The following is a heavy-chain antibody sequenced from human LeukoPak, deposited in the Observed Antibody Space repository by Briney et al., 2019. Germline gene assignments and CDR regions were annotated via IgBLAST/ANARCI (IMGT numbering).Heavy chain of an antibody. D-gene: IGHD3-22*01. J-gene: IGHJ3*02. V-gene: IGHV4-61*01. CDR2: IYNSGGT. Sequence: SETLSLTCTVSGGSVSSGSYYWSWIRQPPGTGLEWIGYIYNSGGTDYNPSLRSRVTISLDTSKNQFSLKLTSVTAADTAVYHCARAGSGYSFDIWGQGTMVTVSS. CDR3: ARAGSGYSFDI. CDR1: GGSVSSGSYY.